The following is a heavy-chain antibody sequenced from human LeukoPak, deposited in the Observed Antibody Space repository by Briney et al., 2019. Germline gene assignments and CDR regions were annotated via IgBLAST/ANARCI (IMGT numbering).Heavy chain of an antibody. V-gene: IGHV1-2*02. CDR1: GYTFTGYY. CDR2: INPNIGGT. CDR3: ASNNVRVPVSGAFDI. Sequence: ASLKVSCKASGYTFTGYYMHWVRQAPGQGLEWMGWINPNIGGTNYAQKFQGRVTMTRDTSISTAYMELSRLRSDDTAVYYCASNNVRVPVSGAFDIWGQGTMVTVSS. J-gene: IGHJ3*02. D-gene: IGHD2-2*01.